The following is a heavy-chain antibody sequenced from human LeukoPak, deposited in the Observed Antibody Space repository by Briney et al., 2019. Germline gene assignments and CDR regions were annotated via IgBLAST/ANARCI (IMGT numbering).Heavy chain of an antibody. CDR1: RFTFSSYA. CDR2: ISGSGGST. CDR3: ATPGPDSSGYPWDPFDY. J-gene: IGHJ4*02. Sequence: PGGSLRLSCAASRFTFSSYAMSWVRQAPGKGLEWVSAISGSGGSTYYADSVKGRFTISRDNSKNTLYLQMNSLRAEDTAVYYCATPGPDSSGYPWDPFDYWGQGTLVTVSS. V-gene: IGHV3-23*01. D-gene: IGHD3-22*01.